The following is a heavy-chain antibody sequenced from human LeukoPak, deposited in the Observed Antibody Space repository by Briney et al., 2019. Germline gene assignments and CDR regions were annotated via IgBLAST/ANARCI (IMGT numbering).Heavy chain of an antibody. J-gene: IGHJ4*02. Sequence: GGSLRLSCAASGFTFSGSPILWVRQASGKGLEWVGRIRSKADNYATAYAASVQVRCTISRDDSKNTAYLQLNSLKTEDTAVYYCTQSNYWGQGALVTVSS. V-gene: IGHV3-73*01. CDR1: GFTFSGSP. CDR3: TQSNY. CDR2: IRSKADNYAT.